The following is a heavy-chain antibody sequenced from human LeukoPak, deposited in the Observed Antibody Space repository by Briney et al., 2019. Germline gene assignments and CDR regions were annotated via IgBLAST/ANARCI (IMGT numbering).Heavy chain of an antibody. CDR2: ISGSGGST. CDR1: GFTFSSYA. CDR3: ARDQTPEWTAVAGWGAFDI. J-gene: IGHJ3*02. D-gene: IGHD6-19*01. V-gene: IGHV3-23*01. Sequence: PGGSLRLSCAASGFTFSSYAMSWVRQAPGKGLEWVSAISGSGGSTYYADSVKGRFTISRDNSKNTLYLQMNSLRAEDTAVYYCARDQTPEWTAVAGWGAFDIWGQGTMVTVSS.